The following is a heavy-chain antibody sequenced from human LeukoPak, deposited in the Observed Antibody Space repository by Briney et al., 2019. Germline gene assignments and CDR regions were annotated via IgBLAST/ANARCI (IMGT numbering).Heavy chain of an antibody. D-gene: IGHD4-17*01. CDR2: IYYSGST. J-gene: IGHJ2*01. CDR1: GGSISSSSYY. Sequence: PSETLSVTSTVSGGSISSSSYYWGWIRQPPGKGLEWIGSIYYSGSTYYNPSLKSRVTISVDTSKNQFSLKLSSVTAADTAVYYCATIPQMTTVTTAGVPLDDLWGRGTLVTVSS. CDR3: ATIPQMTTVTTAGVPLDDL. V-gene: IGHV4-39*01.